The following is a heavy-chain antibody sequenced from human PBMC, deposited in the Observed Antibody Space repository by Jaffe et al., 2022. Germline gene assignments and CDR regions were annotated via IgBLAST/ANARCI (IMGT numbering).Heavy chain of an antibody. Sequence: EVQLVESGGGLVQPGGSLRLSCAASGFTFSDHYMDWVRQAPGKGLEWVGRTRNKANSYTTEYAASVKGRFTISRDDSKNSLYLQMNSLKTEDTAVYYCASPYSPRGYWGQGTLVTVSS. J-gene: IGHJ4*02. D-gene: IGHD4-4*01. CDR2: TRNKANSYTT. CDR3: ASPYSPRGY. CDR1: GFTFSDHY. V-gene: IGHV3-72*01.